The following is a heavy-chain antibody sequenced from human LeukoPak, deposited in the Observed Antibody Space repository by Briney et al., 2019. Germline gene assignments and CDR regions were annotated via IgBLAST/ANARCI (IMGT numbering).Heavy chain of an antibody. CDR2: ISSSSSYI. CDR3: AKEFNKDYYDSSGYRYYFDY. V-gene: IGHV3-21*01. J-gene: IGHJ4*02. Sequence: TGGSLRLSCAASGFAFSSYSMNWVRQAPGKGLEWISSISSSSSYIYYADSVKGRFTISRDNSKNTLYLQMNSLRAEDTAVYYCAKEFNKDYYDSSGYRYYFDYWGQGTLVTVSS. CDR1: GFAFSSYS. D-gene: IGHD3-22*01.